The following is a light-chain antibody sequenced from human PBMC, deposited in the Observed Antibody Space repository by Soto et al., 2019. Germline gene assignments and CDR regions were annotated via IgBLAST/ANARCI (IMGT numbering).Light chain of an antibody. CDR2: DVD. CDR3: CSNASSXTSSWV. CDR1: SGDVGSYIH. Sequence: QSALTQPRSVSGSPGQSVSISCTGTSGDVGSYIHVSWYQQHPGRAPKLMIYDVDERPSGVPDRFSGSKSGNTASLTISGLQAEDKAYYYCCSNASSXTSSWVFVTGTNVPV. V-gene: IGLV2-11*01. J-gene: IGLJ1*01.